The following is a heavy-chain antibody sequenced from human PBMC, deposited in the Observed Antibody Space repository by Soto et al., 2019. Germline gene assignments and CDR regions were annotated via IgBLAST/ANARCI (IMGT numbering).Heavy chain of an antibody. V-gene: IGHV4-30-4*01. CDR1: GGSISSGDYY. CDR2: IYYSGST. CDR3: DSYTVTTYKWFDP. Sequence: SETLSLTCTVSGGSISSGDYYWSWIRQPPGKGLEWIGYIYYSGSTYYNPSLKSRVTISVDTSKNQFSLKLSSVTAADTAVYYCDSYTVTTYKWFDPWGQGTLVTVSS. J-gene: IGHJ5*02. D-gene: IGHD4-17*01.